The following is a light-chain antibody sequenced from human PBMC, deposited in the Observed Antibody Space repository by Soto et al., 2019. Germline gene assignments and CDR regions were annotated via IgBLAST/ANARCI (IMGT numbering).Light chain of an antibody. V-gene: IGKV4-1*01. CDR3: QQYYNTFPT. J-gene: IGKJ1*01. Sequence: DIVMTQSPDSLAVSLGERATINCKSSQSILYTPNNNNYLAWFQQKPGQPPRLLIYWASTRESGVPDRSSGSGSGTDXTLTIXSLQAEDVAVYYCQQYYNTFPTFGQGTKVEIK. CDR2: WAS. CDR1: QSILYTPNNNNY.